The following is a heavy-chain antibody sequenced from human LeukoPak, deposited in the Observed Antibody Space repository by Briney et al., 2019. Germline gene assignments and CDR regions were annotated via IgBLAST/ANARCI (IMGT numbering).Heavy chain of an antibody. D-gene: IGHD3-9*01. V-gene: IGHV3-30*02. CDR1: GFTFSSYG. Sequence: GGSLRLSCAASGFTFSSYGMHWVRQAPGKGLEWVAFIRYDGSNKYYADSVKGRFTISRDNSKNTLYLQMNSLRAEDTAVYYCAKAIYDILTGYSPPFDYWGQGTLVTVSS. J-gene: IGHJ4*02. CDR3: AKAIYDILTGYSPPFDY. CDR2: IRYDGSNK.